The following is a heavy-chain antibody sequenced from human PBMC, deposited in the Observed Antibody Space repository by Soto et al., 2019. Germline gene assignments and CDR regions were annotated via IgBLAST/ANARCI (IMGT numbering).Heavy chain of an antibody. Sequence: PSETLSLTCAVYGVSFTGYYWSWIRQPSGKGLEWIGEINHSGSTNYNPSLKSRVTISIDTYKNQFSLKLSSVTAADTAVYYCARGLYYCTNGVCPAGWFDPWGQGTLVTVSS. V-gene: IGHV4-34*01. D-gene: IGHD2-8*01. CDR3: ARGLYYCTNGVCPAGWFDP. CDR2: INHSGST. CDR1: GVSFTGYY. J-gene: IGHJ5*02.